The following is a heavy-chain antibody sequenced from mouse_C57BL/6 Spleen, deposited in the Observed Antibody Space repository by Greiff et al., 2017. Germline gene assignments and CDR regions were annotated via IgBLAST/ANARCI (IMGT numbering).Heavy chain of an antibody. D-gene: IGHD1-1*01. CDR3: ASLISTVVPFDY. J-gene: IGHJ2*01. CDR2: IYPGDGGT. V-gene: IGHV1-82*01. CDR1: GYAFSSYW. Sequence: VQLQQSGPELVKPGASVKISCKASGYAFSSYWMNWVKQRPGKGLEWIGRIYPGDGGTNYNGKFKGKATLTADKSSSTAYMHLSSLTSEDSAVYFFASLISTVVPFDYRGQGTTLTVPS.